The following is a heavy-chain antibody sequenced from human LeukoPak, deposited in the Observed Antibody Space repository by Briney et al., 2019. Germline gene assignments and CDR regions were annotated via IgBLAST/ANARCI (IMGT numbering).Heavy chain of an antibody. CDR1: EFAFSDFY. CDR2: ISSSSSHT. J-gene: IGHJ4*02. CDR3: ARTNLGSGWRFDY. D-gene: IGHD6-19*01. Sequence: GGSLRLSCGASEFAFSDFYMTWIRQAPGKGLEWVSYISSSSSHTNYADSVKGRFTISRDDAKNSLYLQMNSLRAEDTAVYYCARTNLGSGWRFDYWGQGTLVTVSS. V-gene: IGHV3-11*06.